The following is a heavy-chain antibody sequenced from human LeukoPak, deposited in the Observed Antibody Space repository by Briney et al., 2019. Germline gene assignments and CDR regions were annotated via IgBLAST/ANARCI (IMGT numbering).Heavy chain of an antibody. D-gene: IGHD2-2*01. Sequence: ASVKVSCKASGYTFTGYYMHWVRQAPGQGLEWMGWINPNSGGTNYAQKFQGRVTMTRDTSIGTAYMELSRLRSDDTAVYYCARDAGYCSSTSCYSAAISYYFDYWGQGTLVTVSS. CDR2: INPNSGGT. V-gene: IGHV1-2*02. CDR3: ARDAGYCSSTSCYSAAISYYFDY. CDR1: GYTFTGYY. J-gene: IGHJ4*02.